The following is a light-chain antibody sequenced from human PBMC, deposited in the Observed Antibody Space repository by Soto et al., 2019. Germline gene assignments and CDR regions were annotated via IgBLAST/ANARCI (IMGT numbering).Light chain of an antibody. CDR2: NVN. CDR1: SRDIGGYDF. V-gene: IGLV2-8*01. CDR3: AAWDDRLDVYV. J-gene: IGLJ1*01. Sequence: QSVLTQPPSASGSPGQAVTISCTGTSRDIGGYDFVSWYQVRPGEAPQLIIYNVNGRPSGVPRRFSGSKSGNTASLTVSGLQAVDEADYYCAAWDDRLDVYVFGTGTKVTV.